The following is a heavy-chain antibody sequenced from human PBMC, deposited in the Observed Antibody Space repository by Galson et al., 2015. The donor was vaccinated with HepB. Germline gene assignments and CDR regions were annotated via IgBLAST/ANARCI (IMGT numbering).Heavy chain of an antibody. CDR3: ARRGKEDYYYYGMDV. J-gene: IGHJ6*02. Sequence: SVKVSCKASGYTFTGYYMHWVRQAPGQGLEWMGWINPNSGGTNYAQKFQGRVTMTRDTSISTAYMELSRLRSDDTAVYYCARRGKEDYYYYGMDVWGQGTTVTVSS. CDR1: GYTFTGYY. CDR2: INPNSGGT. V-gene: IGHV1-2*02.